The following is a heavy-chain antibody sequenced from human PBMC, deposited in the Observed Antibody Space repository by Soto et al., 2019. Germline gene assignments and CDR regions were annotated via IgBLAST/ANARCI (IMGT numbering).Heavy chain of an antibody. CDR3: AKDRYLDHDSRGYLFDN. D-gene: IGHD3-22*01. CDR1: GFTFNSYA. Sequence: DVQLLESGGDLIQPGGSLRLSCAASGFTFNSYAMTWVRQAAGKGLEWVSAISRYGDFTYYADSVEGRFTISRDNSKNTLYLQMNSLRAEDTAVYYCAKDRYLDHDSRGYLFDNWGQGTLVTVSS. CDR2: ISRYGDFT. J-gene: IGHJ4*02. V-gene: IGHV3-23*01.